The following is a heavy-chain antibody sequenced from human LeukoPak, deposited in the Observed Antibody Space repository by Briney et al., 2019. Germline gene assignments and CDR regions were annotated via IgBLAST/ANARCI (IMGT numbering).Heavy chain of an antibody. Sequence: SETLSLTCTVSGGSISSYYWSWIRQPPGKGLEWIGYIYYSGSTNYNPSLKSRVTISVDTSKNQFSLKLSSVTAADTALYYCARPSLTTKGWYFDLWGRGTLVTVSS. CDR1: GGSISSYY. CDR3: ARPSLTTKGWYFDL. D-gene: IGHD4-17*01. CDR2: IYYSGST. V-gene: IGHV4-59*08. J-gene: IGHJ2*01.